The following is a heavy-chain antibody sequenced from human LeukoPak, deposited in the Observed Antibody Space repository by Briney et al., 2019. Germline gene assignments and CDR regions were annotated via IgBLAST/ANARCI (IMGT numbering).Heavy chain of an antibody. V-gene: IGHV3-21*01. CDR1: GFTFSSYS. CDR2: ISSSSSYI. J-gene: IGHJ4*02. Sequence: GGSLRLSCAASGFTFSSYSMNRVRQAPGKGVEWVSSISSSSSYIYYADSAKGRFTISRDNAKNSLYLQMNSLRAEDTAVYYCARDKSAARGYYFDYWGQGTLVTVSS. D-gene: IGHD6-6*01. CDR3: ARDKSAARGYYFDY.